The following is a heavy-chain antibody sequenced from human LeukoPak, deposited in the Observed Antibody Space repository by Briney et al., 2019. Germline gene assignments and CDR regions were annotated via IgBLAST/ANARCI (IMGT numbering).Heavy chain of an antibody. CDR2: INHSGST. Sequence: PSETLSLTCAVYGGSFSGYYWSWIRQPPGKGLEWIGEINHSGSTNYNPSLKSRVTISVDTSKNQFSLKLSSVTAADTAVYYCARRSRSGWFDPWGQGTLVTVSS. CDR1: GGSFSGYY. D-gene: IGHD2-15*01. CDR3: ARRSRSGWFDP. J-gene: IGHJ5*02. V-gene: IGHV4-34*01.